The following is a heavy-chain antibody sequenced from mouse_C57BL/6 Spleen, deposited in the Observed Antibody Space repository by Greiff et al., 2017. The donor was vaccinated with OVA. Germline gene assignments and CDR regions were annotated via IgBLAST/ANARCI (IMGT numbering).Heavy chain of an antibody. CDR2: IYPGSGNT. V-gene: IGHV1-76*01. D-gene: IGHD1-1*01. CDR3: ARGDGSSEWAWFAY. J-gene: IGHJ3*01. CDR1: GYTFTDYY. Sequence: VKLMESGAELVRPGASVKLSCKASGYTFTDYYINWVKQRPGQGLEWIARIYPGSGNTYYNEKFKGKATLTAEKSSSTAYMQLSSLTSEDSAVYFCARGDGSSEWAWFAYWGQGTLVTVSA.